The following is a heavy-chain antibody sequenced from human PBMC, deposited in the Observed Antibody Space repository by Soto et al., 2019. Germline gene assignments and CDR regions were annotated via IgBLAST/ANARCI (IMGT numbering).Heavy chain of an antibody. V-gene: IGHV4-4*07. CDR2: IYTSGST. D-gene: IGHD3-3*01. CDR3: ARDTYYDFWSGYRMDV. Sequence: KASETLSLTCTVSGGSISSYYWSWIRQPAGKGLEWIGRIYTSGSTNYNPSLKSRVTMSVDTSKNQFSLRLSSVTAADTAVYYCARDTYYDFWSGYRMDVWGQGTTVTVSS. CDR1: GGSISSYY. J-gene: IGHJ6*02.